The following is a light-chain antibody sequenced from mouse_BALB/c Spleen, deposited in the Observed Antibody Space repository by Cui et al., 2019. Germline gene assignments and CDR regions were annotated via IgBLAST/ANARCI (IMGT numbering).Light chain of an antibody. Sequence: DIQMTQSPASLHSPVGETVAITCRASGNSNNYLAWYQQKQGKSPQLLVYNAKTLADGVPSRFSGSGSGTQYSLKINSLQPEDFGSYYCQHFWSTPYTFGGGTKLEIK. CDR2: NAK. J-gene: IGKJ2*01. V-gene: IGKV12-41*01. CDR1: GNSNNY. CDR3: QHFWSTPYT.